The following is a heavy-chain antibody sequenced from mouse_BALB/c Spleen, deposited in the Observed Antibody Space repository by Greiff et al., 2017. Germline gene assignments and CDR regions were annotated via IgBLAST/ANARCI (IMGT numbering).Heavy chain of an antibody. CDR1: GFSLSRYC. CDR3: ARNEYGNYLYYFDY. J-gene: IGHJ2*01. CDR2: IWGGGST. Sequence: VKLMESGPGLVEPSQSLSITCTVSGFSLSRYCVHWVRQPPGQGLEWMGMIWGGGSTDYNSALKSRLSISNDNSKSQVFLKMNSLQTDDTAMYYCARNEYGNYLYYFDYWGQGTTLTVAS. V-gene: IGHV2-6-4*01. D-gene: IGHD2-10*02.